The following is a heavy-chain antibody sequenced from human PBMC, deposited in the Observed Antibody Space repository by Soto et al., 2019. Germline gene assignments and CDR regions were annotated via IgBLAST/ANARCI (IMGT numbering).Heavy chain of an antibody. D-gene: IGHD5-18*01. V-gene: IGHV3-9*01. J-gene: IGHJ4*02. CDR2: ISWNSGSI. Sequence: GGSLRLSCAASGFTFDDYAMHWVRQAPGKGLEWVSGISWNSGSIGYADSVKGRFTISRDNAKNSLYLQMNSLRAEDTALYYCARAGYSYEGVDYWGQGTLVTVSS. CDR1: GFTFDDYA. CDR3: ARAGYSYEGVDY.